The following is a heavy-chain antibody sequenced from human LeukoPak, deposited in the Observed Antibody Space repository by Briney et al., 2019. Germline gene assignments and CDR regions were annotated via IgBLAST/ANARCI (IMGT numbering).Heavy chain of an antibody. D-gene: IGHD3-10*01. Sequence: GGSLRLSCAASGFTFGNFGMHWVSQAPGKGLEWLSTIWYDGSRKHYVGSVQGRFTISRDNSKNTLYLQMNSLRVEDTAVYYCARGTFGIDYWGQGTLVTVSS. V-gene: IGHV3-33*01. CDR3: ARGTFGIDY. CDR1: GFTFGNFG. J-gene: IGHJ4*02. CDR2: IWYDGSRK.